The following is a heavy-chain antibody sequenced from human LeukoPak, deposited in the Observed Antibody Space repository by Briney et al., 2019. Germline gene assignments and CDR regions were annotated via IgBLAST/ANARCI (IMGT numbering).Heavy chain of an antibody. CDR2: FDPEDGET. CDR1: GYTLTELS. V-gene: IGHV1-24*01. CDR3: ARSDGGYYYDSSGYPIDY. D-gene: IGHD3-22*01. Sequence: GASVKVSCKVSGYTLTELSMHWVRQAPGKGLEWMGGFDPEDGETIYAQKFQGRVTMTEDTSTDTAYMELSSLRSEDTAVYYCARSDGGYYYDSSGYPIDYWGQGTLVTVSS. J-gene: IGHJ4*02.